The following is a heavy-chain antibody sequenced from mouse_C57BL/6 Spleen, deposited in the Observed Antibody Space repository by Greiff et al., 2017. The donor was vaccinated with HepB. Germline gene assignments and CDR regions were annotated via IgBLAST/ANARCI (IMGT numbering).Heavy chain of an antibody. D-gene: IGHD2-1*01. Sequence: VMLVESGPGLVQPSQSLSITCTVSGFSLTSYGVHWVRQSPGKGLEWLGVIWSGGSTDYNAAFISRLSISKDNSKSQVFFKMNSLQADDTAIYYCASPYGNYEGAWFAYWGQGTLVTVSA. CDR2: IWSGGST. CDR1: GFSLTSYG. CDR3: ASPYGNYEGAWFAY. J-gene: IGHJ3*01. V-gene: IGHV2-2*01.